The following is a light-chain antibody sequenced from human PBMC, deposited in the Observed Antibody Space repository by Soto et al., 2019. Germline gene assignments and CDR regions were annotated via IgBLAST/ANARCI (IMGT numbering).Light chain of an antibody. CDR2: QTS. CDR3: QQYGSSPLWT. V-gene: IGKV3-20*01. Sequence: EIVLTQSPATLSSFPGDRVTLSCRASQYINTRLAWYQHRPGQAPRLLIYQTSIRAAGIPARFSDSGSGTDFPLNIRRLEPEDFAAYYCQQYGSSPLWTLAHGTKVDIK. J-gene: IGKJ1*01. CDR1: QYINTR.